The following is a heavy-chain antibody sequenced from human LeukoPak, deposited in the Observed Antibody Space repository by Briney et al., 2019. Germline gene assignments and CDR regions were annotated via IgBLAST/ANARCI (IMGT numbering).Heavy chain of an antibody. CDR2: IIPIFGTA. Sequence: GASVKVSCKASGGTFSSYAISWVRQAPGQGLEWMGGIIPIFGTANYAQKFQGRVTITADESTSTAYMELSSLRSEDTAVYYCARDRPYSSSDHDAFDIWGQGTMVTVSS. CDR1: GGTFSSYA. D-gene: IGHD6-6*01. CDR3: ARDRPYSSSDHDAFDI. V-gene: IGHV1-69*13. J-gene: IGHJ3*02.